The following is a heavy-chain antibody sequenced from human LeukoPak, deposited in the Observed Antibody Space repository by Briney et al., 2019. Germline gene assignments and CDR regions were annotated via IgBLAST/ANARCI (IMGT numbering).Heavy chain of an antibody. Sequence: GGSPRLSCAASGFAFISYSMPRVRQPPGKGLEWMAVKSCDGSNKYYADAVNGRLTISRDNSKITVYLQMNSLRAEDTAVYYCARPYYYDSSGYYLDFWGQGALVTVSS. CDR1: GFAFISYS. D-gene: IGHD3-22*01. V-gene: IGHV3-30*04. J-gene: IGHJ4*02. CDR2: KSCDGSNK. CDR3: ARPYYYDSSGYYLDF.